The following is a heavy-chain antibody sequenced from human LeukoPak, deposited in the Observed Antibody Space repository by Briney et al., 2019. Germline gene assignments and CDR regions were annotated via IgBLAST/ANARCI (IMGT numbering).Heavy chain of an antibody. J-gene: IGHJ5*02. CDR1: GFTFSSYG. V-gene: IGHV3-23*01. D-gene: IGHD4-17*01. CDR2: ISGSGGST. Sequence: GGSLRLSCAASGFTFSSYGMHWVRQAPGKGLEWVSAISGSGGSTYYADSVKGRFTISRDNSKNTLYLQMNSLRAEDTAVYYCAKDLDRYGDLQGNWFDPWGQGTLVTVSS. CDR3: AKDLDRYGDLQGNWFDP.